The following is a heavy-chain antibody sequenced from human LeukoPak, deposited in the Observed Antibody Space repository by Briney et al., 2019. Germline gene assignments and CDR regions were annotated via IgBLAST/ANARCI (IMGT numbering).Heavy chain of an antibody. Sequence: GGSLRLSCAASGFTFSRYAMHWVRQAPGKGLEYVSGINDNGGRTHYGDSVKGRFSISRDNSKNTLHLQMNSLRAEDTAIYFCAKHWEAWAQGYFDYWGQGTLVTVSS. V-gene: IGHV3-64*04. D-gene: IGHD1-26*01. CDR3: AKHWEAWAQGYFDY. CDR1: GFTFSRYA. J-gene: IGHJ4*02. CDR2: INDNGGRT.